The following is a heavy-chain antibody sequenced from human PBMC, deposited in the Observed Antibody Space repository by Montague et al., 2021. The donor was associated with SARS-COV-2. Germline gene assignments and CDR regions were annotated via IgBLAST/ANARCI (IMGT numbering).Heavy chain of an antibody. CDR3: ARLRYYGGNSGFQGLVDY. D-gene: IGHD4-23*01. V-gene: IGHV4-39*01. Sequence: SETLSLTCIVSGGPISSSSYHWGWIRQPPVKGLEWIGTIYYSGSTYYNPSLKSRVTTSVDTPKNQFSLKLSSVTAADTAVYYCARLRYYGGNSGFQGLVDYWGQGALVTVSS. CDR1: GGPISSSSYH. J-gene: IGHJ4*02. CDR2: IYYSGST.